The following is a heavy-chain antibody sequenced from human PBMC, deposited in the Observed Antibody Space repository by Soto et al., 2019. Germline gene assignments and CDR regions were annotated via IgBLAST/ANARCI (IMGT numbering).Heavy chain of an antibody. CDR2: ISYDGSNK. Sequence: QVQLVESGGGVVQPGRSLRLSCAASGFTFSSYAMHWVRQAPGKGLEWVAVISYDGSNKYYADSVKGRSTISRDNSKNTLYLQMNSLRAEDTAVYYCARGPPKGYCSGGSCYSRRPIDYWGQGTLVTVSS. D-gene: IGHD2-15*01. CDR3: ARGPPKGYCSGGSCYSRRPIDY. V-gene: IGHV3-30-3*01. J-gene: IGHJ4*02. CDR1: GFTFSSYA.